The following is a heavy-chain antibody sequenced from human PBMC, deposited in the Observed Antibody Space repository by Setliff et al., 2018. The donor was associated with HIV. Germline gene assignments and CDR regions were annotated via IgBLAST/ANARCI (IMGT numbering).Heavy chain of an antibody. Sequence: GGSLRLSCAASGFTFSSYIMAWVRRTPGKGLQWVSALSARGDIIYYADSVKGRFTISRDNAKNSLYLQMNSLRAEDTAVYYCARAMIVVVIKSGYGMDVWGQGTTVTVSS. J-gene: IGHJ6*02. CDR2: LSARGDII. D-gene: IGHD3-22*01. CDR1: GFTFSSYI. V-gene: IGHV3-21*01. CDR3: ARAMIVVVIKSGYGMDV.